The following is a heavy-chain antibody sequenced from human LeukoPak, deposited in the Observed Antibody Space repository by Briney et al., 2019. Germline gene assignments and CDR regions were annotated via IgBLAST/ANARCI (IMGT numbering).Heavy chain of an antibody. CDR1: GGSIGNFY. V-gene: IGHV4-59*01. J-gene: IGHJ4*02. CDR2: IYYSGTT. D-gene: IGHD2-2*01. Sequence: SEPLSLTCTVSGGSIGNFYWNWLQQSPGKGLEWIGYIYYSGTTNYNPSLKSRVTISLGMSSNQFSLRLDSVTAADTAVYYCARAASLDYWGQGILVTVSS. CDR3: ARAASLDY.